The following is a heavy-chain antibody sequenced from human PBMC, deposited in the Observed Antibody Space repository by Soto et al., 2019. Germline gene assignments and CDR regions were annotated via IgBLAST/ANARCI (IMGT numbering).Heavy chain of an antibody. CDR2: IYYSGST. CDR3: ARLGLYDSSGYYVDY. CDR1: GGSISSYY. J-gene: IGHJ4*02. V-gene: IGHV4-59*01. D-gene: IGHD3-22*01. Sequence: SETLSLTCTVSGGSISSYYWSWIRQPPGKGREWIGYIYYSGSTNYNPSLKSRVTISVDTSKNQFSLKLSSVTAADTAVYYCARLGLYDSSGYYVDYWGQGTLVTVSS.